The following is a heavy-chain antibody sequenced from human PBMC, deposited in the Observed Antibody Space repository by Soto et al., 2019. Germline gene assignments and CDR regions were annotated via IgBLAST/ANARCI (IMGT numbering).Heavy chain of an antibody. V-gene: IGHV1-69*13. CDR2: IIPIFGTA. J-gene: IGHJ5*02. CDR3: ARDEGMITFGGVTLGVDNWFDP. CDR1: GGTFSSYA. D-gene: IGHD3-16*01. Sequence: GASVKVSCKASGGTFSSYAIRWVRQAPGQGLEWMGGIIPIFGTANYAQKFQGRVTITADESTSTAYMELSSLRSEDTAVYYCARDEGMITFGGVTLGVDNWFDPWGQGTLVTVSS.